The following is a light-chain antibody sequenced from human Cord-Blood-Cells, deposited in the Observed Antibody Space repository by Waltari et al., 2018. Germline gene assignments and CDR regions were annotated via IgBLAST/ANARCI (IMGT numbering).Light chain of an antibody. CDR1: SSNIGSNY. Sequence: QSVLTQPPSASGTPGQRVTISCSGSSSNIGSNYVYWYQQLPGTAPKLRIYRNNRRPSGVPDRFSGSKSGTSASLAISGLRSEDEADYYCAAWDDSLSGYVFGTGTKVTVL. CDR3: AAWDDSLSGYV. J-gene: IGLJ1*01. CDR2: RNN. V-gene: IGLV1-47*01.